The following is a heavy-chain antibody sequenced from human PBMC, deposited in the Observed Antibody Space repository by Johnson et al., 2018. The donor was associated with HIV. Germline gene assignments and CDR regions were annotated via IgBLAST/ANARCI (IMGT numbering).Heavy chain of an antibody. CDR3: AREGKYLAGAEDAFDI. J-gene: IGHJ3*02. CDR2: ISYGGNNK. CDR1: AFTSSSYS. D-gene: IGHD2/OR15-2a*01. Sequence: QEKLVESGGGVVQPGRSLRLSCAASAFTSSSYSMHWVRQAPGKGLEWVAVISYGGNNKYYADSVKGRFTISRDNSKNTLYLQMNSLRAEDTAVYYCAREGKYLAGAEDAFDIWGQGTMVTVSS. V-gene: IGHV3-30-3*01.